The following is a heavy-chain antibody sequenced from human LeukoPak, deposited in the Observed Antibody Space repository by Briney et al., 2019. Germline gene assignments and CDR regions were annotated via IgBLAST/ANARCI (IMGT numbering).Heavy chain of an antibody. D-gene: IGHD6-13*01. CDR3: ARDSSSWYVNWFDP. CDR1: DGSINSDTYY. CDR2: IYSGGNT. V-gene: IGHV4-39*07. Sequence: PSETLSLTCSVSDGSINSDTYYWGWIRQPPGKGLEWIASIYSGGNTFHNPSLKSRVTISLDTSKNQFSLKLSSVTAADTAVYYCARDSSSWYVNWFDPWGQGTLVTVSS. J-gene: IGHJ5*02.